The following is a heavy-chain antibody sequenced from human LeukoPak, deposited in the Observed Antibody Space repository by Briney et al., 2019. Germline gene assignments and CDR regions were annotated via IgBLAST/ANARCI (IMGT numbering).Heavy chain of an antibody. D-gene: IGHD2-15*01. Sequence: SVKVSCKASGGTFSSYAISWVRQAPGQGLEWMGRIIPIFGTANYAQKFQGRVTITAGKSTSTAYMELSSLRSEDTAVYYCASLYCSGGSCYSISSRFDYWGQGTLVTVSS. CDR2: IIPIFGTA. J-gene: IGHJ4*02. CDR1: GGTFSSYA. V-gene: IGHV1-69*06. CDR3: ASLYCSGGSCYSISSRFDY.